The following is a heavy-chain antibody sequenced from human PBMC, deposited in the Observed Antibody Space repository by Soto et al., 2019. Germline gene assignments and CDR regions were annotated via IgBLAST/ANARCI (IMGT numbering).Heavy chain of an antibody. CDR2: ITWNSASI. J-gene: IGHJ6*02. V-gene: IGHV3-9*01. Sequence: EVQLVESGGGLVQSGRSLRLSCVASGFIFGDFAMHWVRQAPGKGLEWVSSITWNSASIAYADSVKGRFTISRDNAKNSLYLQMNNLRPEDAALYYCTKEVYGMGYYYYGMDVWGQGTTVIVSS. D-gene: IGHD2-8*01. CDR3: TKEVYGMGYYYYGMDV. CDR1: GFIFGDFA.